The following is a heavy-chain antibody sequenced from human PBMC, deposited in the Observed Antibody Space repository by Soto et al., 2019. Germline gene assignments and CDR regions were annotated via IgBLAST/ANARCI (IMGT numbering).Heavy chain of an antibody. CDR2: IIPIFGTA. CDR3: ARGGSGWQPYNWFDP. CDR1: GGTFSSYA. V-gene: IGHV1-69*13. D-gene: IGHD6-19*01. J-gene: IGHJ5*02. Sequence: GASVKVSCKASGGTFSSYAISWVRQAPGQGLEWMGGIIPIFGTANYAQKFQGRVTITADESTSTAYMELSSLRSEDTAVYYCARGGSGWQPYNWFDPWGQGTLVTVSS.